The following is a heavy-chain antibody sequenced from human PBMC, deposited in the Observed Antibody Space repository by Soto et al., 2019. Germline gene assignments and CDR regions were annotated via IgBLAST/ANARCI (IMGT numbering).Heavy chain of an antibody. V-gene: IGHV1-69*08. Sequence: QVQLVQSGAEVKKPGSSVKVSCKASGGTFSSYTISWVRQAPGQGLEWMGRIIPILGIANYAQKFQGRVTITADNSTSTAYMELSSLRSEDTAVYNCARETTVTLDYWGQGTLVTVSS. CDR2: IIPILGIA. CDR3: ARETTVTLDY. D-gene: IGHD4-17*01. CDR1: GGTFSSYT. J-gene: IGHJ4*02.